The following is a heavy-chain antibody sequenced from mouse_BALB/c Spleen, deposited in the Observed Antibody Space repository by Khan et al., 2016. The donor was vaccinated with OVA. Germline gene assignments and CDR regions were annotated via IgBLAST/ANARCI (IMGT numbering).Heavy chain of an antibody. CDR2: INPSHGYT. CDR3: VRDGAYHRNDGWFAY. J-gene: IGHJ3*01. V-gene: IGHV1-4*01. Sequence: QVQLKESGAELARPGASVKMSCKASGYTFTSYTIHWIKKRPGQGLEWIGYINPSHGYTNYNQKFKDKATLTTDKSSTTAYLQLIILTSDDSSVYNCVRDGAYHRNDGWFAYWGQGTLVTVSA. CDR1: GYTFTSYT. D-gene: IGHD2-14*01.